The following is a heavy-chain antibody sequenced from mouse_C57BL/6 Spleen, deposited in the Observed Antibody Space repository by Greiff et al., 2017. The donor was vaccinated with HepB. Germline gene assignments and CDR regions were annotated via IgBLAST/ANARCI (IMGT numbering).Heavy chain of an antibody. Sequence: QVQLKESGAELARPGASVKMSCKASGYTFTSYTMHWVKQRPGQGLEWIGYINPSSGYTKYNQKFKDKATLTADKSSSTAYMQLSSLTSEDSAVYYCARKPGAMDYWGQGTSVTVSS. V-gene: IGHV1-4*01. J-gene: IGHJ4*01. CDR1: GYTFTSYT. CDR2: INPSSGYT. CDR3: ARKPGAMDY.